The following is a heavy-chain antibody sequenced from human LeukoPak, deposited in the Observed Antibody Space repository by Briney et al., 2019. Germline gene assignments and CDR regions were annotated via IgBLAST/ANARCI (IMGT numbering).Heavy chain of an antibody. CDR2: ISGYNGNT. V-gene: IGHV1-18*01. CDR3: ARDWWYGDYSIGNN. CDR1: GYTFTTYG. J-gene: IGHJ4*02. D-gene: IGHD4-17*01. Sequence: ASVKVSCKASGYTFTTYGISWVRQAPGQGLEWMGWISGYNGNTKHAQNFQGRVTVSTDTSTTTAYMELRSLRSDDTAVYYCARDWWYGDYSIGNNWGQGTLVTVSS.